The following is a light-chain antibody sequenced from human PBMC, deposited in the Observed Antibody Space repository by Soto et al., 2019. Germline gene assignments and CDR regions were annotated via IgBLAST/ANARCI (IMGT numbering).Light chain of an antibody. V-gene: IGLV2-8*01. Sequence: QSVLTQPPSASGSPGQSVTISCTGTSSDVGGYNYVSWYQQHPGKVPKLMIYEISKRPSGVPERFSGSKSGNTASLTVSGLQAEDEADYYCSSYAGTNNPGVFGTGTKVTVL. CDR2: EIS. CDR1: SSDVGGYNY. CDR3: SSYAGTNNPGV. J-gene: IGLJ1*01.